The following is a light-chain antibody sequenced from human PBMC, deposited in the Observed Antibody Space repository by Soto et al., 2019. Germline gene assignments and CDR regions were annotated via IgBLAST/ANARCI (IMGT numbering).Light chain of an antibody. CDR2: DVT. CDR1: STVVGGYNY. J-gene: IGLJ2*01. Sequence: QSALTQPRSVSGSPGQSVTISCTGTSTVVGGYNYVSWYQQQPGNAPKLMVYDVTERPSGVPDRVSGSKSGNTASLTISGLQAEDEGDYYCCSYAGSYTLFLFGGGTKVTVL. CDR3: CSYAGSYTLFL. V-gene: IGLV2-11*01.